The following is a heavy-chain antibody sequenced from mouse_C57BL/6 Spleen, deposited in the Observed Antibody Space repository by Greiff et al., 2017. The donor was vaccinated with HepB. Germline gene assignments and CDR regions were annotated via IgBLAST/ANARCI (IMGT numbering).Heavy chain of an antibody. D-gene: IGHD1-1*01. CDR2: IYPRSGNT. V-gene: IGHV1-81*01. Sequence: VQLQQSGAELARPGASVKLSCKASGYTFTSYGISWVKQRTGQGLEWIGEIYPRSGNTYYNEKFKGKATLTADKSSSTAYMELRSLTSEDSAVYFCARIDYYGSSYGYFDVWGTGTTVTVSS. CDR1: GYTFTSYG. J-gene: IGHJ1*03. CDR3: ARIDYYGSSYGYFDV.